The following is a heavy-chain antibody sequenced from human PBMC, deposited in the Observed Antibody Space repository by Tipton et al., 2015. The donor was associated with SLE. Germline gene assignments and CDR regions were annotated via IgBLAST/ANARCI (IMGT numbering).Heavy chain of an antibody. V-gene: IGHV4-38-2*02. D-gene: IGHD2-8*01. CDR3: ARGALRCSDGVCTRSTHFDS. J-gene: IGHJ4*02. CDR2: IYTSGST. Sequence: TLSLTCTVSGFSISSGYYWGWIRQSPGKGLEWIGSIYTSGSTNYNPSLKSRVTISVDTSKNQFSLNLSSASAADTAVYYCARGALRCSDGVCTRSTHFDSWGQGTLVTVSS. CDR1: GFSISSGYY.